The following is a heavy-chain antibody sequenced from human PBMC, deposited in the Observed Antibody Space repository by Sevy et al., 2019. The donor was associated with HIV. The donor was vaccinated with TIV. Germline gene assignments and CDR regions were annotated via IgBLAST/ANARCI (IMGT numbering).Heavy chain of an antibody. CDR2: INTNTGNP. CDR3: ARDPNFVIAAETYFDY. CDR1: GYTFPSYA. Sequence: ASVKVSCKASGYTFPSYAMNWVRQAPGHGLEWMGWINTNTGNPTYAQGFTGRFVFSLDTSVSTAYLQISSLKAEDTAVYYCARDPNFVIAAETYFDYWGQGTLVTVSS. J-gene: IGHJ4*02. D-gene: IGHD6-6*01. V-gene: IGHV7-4-1*02.